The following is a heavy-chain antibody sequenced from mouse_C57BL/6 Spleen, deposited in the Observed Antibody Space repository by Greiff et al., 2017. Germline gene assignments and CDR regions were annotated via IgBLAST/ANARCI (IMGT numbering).Heavy chain of an antibody. D-gene: IGHD1-1*01. Sequence: VQLQQSGAELVKPGASVKLSCKASGYTFTSYWMHWVKQRPGKGLEWIGMIHPNSGSTNYNEKFKSKATLTVDKSSSTAYMQLSSLTSEDSAVYYCARAYYGSLYYFDYWGQGTTLTVSS. CDR1: GYTFTSYW. CDR2: IHPNSGST. V-gene: IGHV1-64*01. J-gene: IGHJ2*01. CDR3: ARAYYGSLYYFDY.